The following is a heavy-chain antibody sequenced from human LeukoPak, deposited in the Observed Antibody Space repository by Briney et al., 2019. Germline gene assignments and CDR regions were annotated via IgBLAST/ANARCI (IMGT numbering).Heavy chain of an antibody. J-gene: IGHJ4*02. Sequence: SQTLSLTCSVSGGSISSDSYHWTWIPQPAGKGLEWIGRVISSGTTNYNPSLKSRVTILVDTSKNQFSLKLNFVTAADTAVYYCARGGWFGELFFDHWGQGILVTVSS. CDR1: GGSISSDSYH. CDR2: VISSGTT. V-gene: IGHV4-61*02. CDR3: ARGGWFGELFFDH. D-gene: IGHD3-10*01.